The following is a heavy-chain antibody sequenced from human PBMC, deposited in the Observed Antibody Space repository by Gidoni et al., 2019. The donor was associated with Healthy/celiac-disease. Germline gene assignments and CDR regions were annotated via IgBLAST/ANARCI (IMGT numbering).Heavy chain of an antibody. V-gene: IGHV3-21*01. Sequence: EVQLVESGGGLVKPGGSLRPSCAASGFPFRRSRMNWVRQAPGKGLEWFSSISSSSSYISYADSVKGRFTISRDNAKNSLYLQMNSLRAEDTAVYYCARDETYYYGSGSYGGWFDPWGQGTLVTVSS. CDR3: ARDETYYYGSGSYGGWFDP. D-gene: IGHD3-10*01. J-gene: IGHJ5*02. CDR1: GFPFRRSR. CDR2: ISSSSSYI.